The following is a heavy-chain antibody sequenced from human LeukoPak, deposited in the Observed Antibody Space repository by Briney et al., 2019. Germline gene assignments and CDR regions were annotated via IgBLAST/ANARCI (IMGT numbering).Heavy chain of an antibody. Sequence: GGSLRLSCAASGFTFSSYWMHWVRQVPGKGLVWVSRINSDGSTTNYADSVKGRFTISRDNAKNTLFLQMNSLRAEDTALYYCAGYYYDGSAYDYWGQGTLVTVSS. CDR3: AGYYYDGSAYDY. V-gene: IGHV3-74*01. CDR1: GFTFSSYW. D-gene: IGHD3-22*01. J-gene: IGHJ4*02. CDR2: INSDGSTT.